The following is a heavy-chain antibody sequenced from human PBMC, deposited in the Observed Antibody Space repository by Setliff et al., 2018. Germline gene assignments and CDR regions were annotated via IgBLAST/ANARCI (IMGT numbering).Heavy chain of an antibody. Sequence: GASVKVSCKVSGNTLTHLSIHWVRQAPGEGLEWIGGFDPEEGERIYAPRLQGRVTMTEDTSSDTAYMELSSLRPEDTAVYYCAKDRTGSYKYFFDQWGQGTLVTVSS. D-gene: IGHD1-1*01. J-gene: IGHJ4*02. CDR3: AKDRTGSYKYFFDQ. CDR2: FDPEEGER. CDR1: GNTLTHLS. V-gene: IGHV1-24*01.